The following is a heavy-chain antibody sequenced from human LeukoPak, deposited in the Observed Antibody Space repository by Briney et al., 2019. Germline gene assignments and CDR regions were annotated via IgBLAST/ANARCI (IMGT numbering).Heavy chain of an antibody. CDR2: IYYSGST. D-gene: IGHD2-15*01. J-gene: IGHJ3*02. CDR3: ARATDLVVVAASVVAFDI. Sequence: PSETLSLTCTVSGGSIRSSSYYWGGIRQPPGKGLEWIGSIYYSGSTYYNPSLKSRVTISVDTSKNQVSLKLSSVTAADTAVYYCARATDLVVVAASVVAFDIWGQGTMVTVSS. CDR1: GGSIRSSSYY. V-gene: IGHV4-39*07.